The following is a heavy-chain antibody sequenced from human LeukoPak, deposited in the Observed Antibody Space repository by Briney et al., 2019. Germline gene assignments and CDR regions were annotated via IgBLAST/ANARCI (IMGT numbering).Heavy chain of an antibody. V-gene: IGHV3-30-3*01. CDR3: ARKYCSGGSCYVDY. CDR1: GFSFSSFA. J-gene: IGHJ4*02. Sequence: PGGSLRLSCAASGFSFSSFATHWVRQAPGKGLEWVAVVSYDGSNKYYADSVKGRFTVSRDNSKNTLYLQMDSLRAEDTAVYYCARKYCSGGSCYVDYWGQGTLVTVSS. CDR2: VSYDGSNK. D-gene: IGHD2-15*01.